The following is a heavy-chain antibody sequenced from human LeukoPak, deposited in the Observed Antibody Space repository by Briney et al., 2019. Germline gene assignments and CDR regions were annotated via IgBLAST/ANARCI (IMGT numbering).Heavy chain of an antibody. CDR2: ITDSGINT. J-gene: IGHJ4*02. D-gene: IGHD3-10*01. Sequence: GGSLRLSCAASGFTFSSYAMAWVRQAPVKGLEWVSVITDSGINTYYTDSVKGRFTISRDNSKNALYLQMNSLRAEDTAVYYCAKDQYYGSGTYPDYWGQGTLVTVSS. V-gene: IGHV3-23*01. CDR1: GFTFSSYA. CDR3: AKDQYYGSGTYPDY.